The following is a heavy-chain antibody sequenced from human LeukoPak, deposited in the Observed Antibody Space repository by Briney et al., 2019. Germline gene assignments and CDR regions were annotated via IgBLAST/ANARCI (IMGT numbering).Heavy chain of an antibody. J-gene: IGHJ4*02. CDR3: AGDGGY. CDR2: IWYDGSTK. CDR1: GFTFRNYG. Sequence: GGSLRLSCAASGFTFRNYGMLWVRQAPGKGLEWVAVIWYDGSTKYYADSVKGRFTISRDNSKNTLYLQMNSLRAEDTAVYYCAGDGGYWGQGTLVTVSS. D-gene: IGHD3-16*01. V-gene: IGHV3-33*01.